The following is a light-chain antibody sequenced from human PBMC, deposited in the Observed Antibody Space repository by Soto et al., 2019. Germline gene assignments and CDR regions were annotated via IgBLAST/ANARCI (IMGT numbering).Light chain of an antibody. CDR3: AAWDDSLSGHYV. V-gene: IGLV1-47*02. Sequence: QSVLTQPPSASGNPGQRATISCSGVSSNIGSNYVYWYQQLPGTAPKLLIYSNNLRPSGVPDRFSGSKSGTSASLAISGLRSEDEADYYCAAWDDSLSGHYVFGTGTKVTVL. J-gene: IGLJ1*01. CDR2: SNN. CDR1: SSNIGSNY.